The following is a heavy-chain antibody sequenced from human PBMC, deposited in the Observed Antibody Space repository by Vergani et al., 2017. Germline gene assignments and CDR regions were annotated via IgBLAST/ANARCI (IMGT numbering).Heavy chain of an antibody. V-gene: IGHV3-43*02. CDR3: ARGVAGTDYYFDY. J-gene: IGHJ4*02. Sequence: LEWVSLISGDGGSTYYADSVKGRFTISRDNSKNSLYLQMNSLRTEDTALYYCARGVAGTDYYFDYWGQGTLVTVSS. CDR2: ISGDGGST. D-gene: IGHD6-19*01.